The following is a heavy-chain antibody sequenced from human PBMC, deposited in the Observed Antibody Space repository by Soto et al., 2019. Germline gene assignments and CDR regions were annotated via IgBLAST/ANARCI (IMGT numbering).Heavy chain of an antibody. Sequence: EVHLVESGGRLVQPGGSLSLSCAASGFRFSDYSMNWVRQAPGRGLEWVSYISSSSFTIHYADSVEGRFAISRDNAKNSLYLQMNSLRAEDTAVYYCARDYNDFWSGHLDYLGQGALGTVSS. D-gene: IGHD3-3*01. V-gene: IGHV3-48*01. CDR1: GFRFSDYS. J-gene: IGHJ4*02. CDR3: ARDYNDFWSGHLDY. CDR2: ISSSSFTI.